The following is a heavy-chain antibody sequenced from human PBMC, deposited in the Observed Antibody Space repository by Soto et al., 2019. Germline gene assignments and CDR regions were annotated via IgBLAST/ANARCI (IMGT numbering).Heavy chain of an antibody. CDR1: GFTFDAYW. V-gene: IGHV3-7*01. CDR3: MRDRNWSPH. Sequence: EVQMVQSGGALVQPGGSLRLSCVASGFTFDAYWMTWVRQAPGKGLEWVASIQQDGSDKTYVESVEGRFIISRNNTKNSLYLQVDRLRGDDTAVYYCMRDRNWSPHWGQGTLVTVSP. CDR2: IQQDGSDK. J-gene: IGHJ4*02.